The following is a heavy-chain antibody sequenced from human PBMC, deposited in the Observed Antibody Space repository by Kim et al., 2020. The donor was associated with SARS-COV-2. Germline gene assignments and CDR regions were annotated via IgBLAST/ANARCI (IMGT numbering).Heavy chain of an antibody. J-gene: IGHJ6*02. CDR1: GGSISSSSYY. Sequence: SETLSLTCTVSGGSISSSSYYWGWIRQPPGKGLEWIGSIYYSGSTYYNPSLKSRVTISVDTSKNQFSLKLSSVTAADTAVYYCARLTNGYCSGGSCPVIPYYYYGMDVWGQGTTVTVSS. V-gene: IGHV4-39*01. CDR2: IYYSGST. D-gene: IGHD2-15*01. CDR3: ARLTNGYCSGGSCPVIPYYYYGMDV.